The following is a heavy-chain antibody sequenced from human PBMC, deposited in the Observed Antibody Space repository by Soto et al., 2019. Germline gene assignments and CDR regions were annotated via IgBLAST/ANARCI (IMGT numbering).Heavy chain of an antibody. CDR2: IYYSGST. CDR3: ARDNGYSYGYTLDH. Sequence: SETLSLTCSVSGGSISSYYWSWIRQPPGKGLEWIGYIYYSGSTNYNPSLKSRVTISVDTSKNQFSLKLSSVTAADTAVYYCARDNGYSYGYTLDHWGQGTLVTVSS. D-gene: IGHD5-18*01. J-gene: IGHJ4*02. V-gene: IGHV4-59*01. CDR1: GGSISSYY.